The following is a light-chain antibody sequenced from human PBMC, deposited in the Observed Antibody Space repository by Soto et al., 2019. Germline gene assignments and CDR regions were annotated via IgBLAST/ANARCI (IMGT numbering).Light chain of an antibody. J-gene: IGKJ4*01. CDR2: SAS. CDR3: QQSYSTPLT. V-gene: IGKV1-39*01. Sequence: DIQMTQSPSSLSASVGDRVTITCRASQGITSYLAWYQQRPGKAPGLLIYSASTLQSGVPSRFSGSGYGTDFTLTISSLQPEDFATYYCQQSYSTPLTFGGGTKVDIK. CDR1: QGITSY.